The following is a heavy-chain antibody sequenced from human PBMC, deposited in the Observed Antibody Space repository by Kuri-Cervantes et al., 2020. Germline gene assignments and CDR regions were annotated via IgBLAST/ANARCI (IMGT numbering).Heavy chain of an antibody. CDR2: IYYSGST. CDR3: ARGAGSSYYYHGMDV. J-gene: IGHJ6*02. CDR1: GGSISSYY. V-gene: IGHV4-59*12. D-gene: IGHD6-19*01. Sequence: SETLSLTCTVSGGSISSYYWSWIRQPPGKGLEWIGYIYYSGSTNYNPSLKSRATISVDTSKNQFSLRLTSVTAADTAVYYCARGAGSSYYYHGMDVWGQGTTVTVSS.